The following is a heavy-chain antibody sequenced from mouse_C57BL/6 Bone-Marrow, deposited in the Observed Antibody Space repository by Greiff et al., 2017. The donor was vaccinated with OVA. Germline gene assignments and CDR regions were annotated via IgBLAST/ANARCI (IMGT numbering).Heavy chain of an antibody. CDR1: GYAFSSSW. V-gene: IGHV1-82*01. CDR3: ARRNYYYGSGAMDY. CDR2: IYPGDGDT. D-gene: IGHD1-1*01. Sequence: VHLVESGPELVKPGASVKISCKASGYAFSSSWMNWVKQRPGKGLEWIGRIYPGDGDTNYNGKFKGKATLTADKSSSTAYMQLSSLTSEDSAVYFCARRNYYYGSGAMDYWGQGTSVTVSS. J-gene: IGHJ4*01.